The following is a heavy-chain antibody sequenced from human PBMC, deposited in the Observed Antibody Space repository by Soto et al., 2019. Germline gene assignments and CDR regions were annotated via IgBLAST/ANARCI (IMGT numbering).Heavy chain of an antibody. V-gene: IGHV3-23*01. CDR3: AKDTSDDYYYGSGSYFSDP. J-gene: IGHJ5*02. CDR1: GFTFSSYA. CDR2: ISGSGGST. D-gene: IGHD3-10*01. Sequence: EVQLLESGGGLVQPGGSLRLSCAASGFTFSSYAMSWVRQAPGKGLEWVSAISGSGGSTYYAYSVKGRFTISSDNSKNTLYLQMNSLRAEDTAVYYCAKDTSDDYYYGSGSYFSDPWGQGTLVTVSS.